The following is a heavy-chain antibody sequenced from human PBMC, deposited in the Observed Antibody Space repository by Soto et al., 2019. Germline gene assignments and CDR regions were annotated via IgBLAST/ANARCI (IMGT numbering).Heavy chain of an antibody. V-gene: IGHV1-3*01. CDR1: GYTFTNYA. J-gene: IGHJ4*02. Sequence: QVQLVQSGAEVKKPGASVRVSCKASGYTFTNYAIHWVRQAPGQRLEWMGWINAGNGNTKYSQKFQGRVTITRDTSASAAYMELSSLRSEDTAVYYCARDRSGCFYYWGQGILVTVSS. CDR3: ARDRSGCFYY. CDR2: INAGNGNT. D-gene: IGHD6-19*01.